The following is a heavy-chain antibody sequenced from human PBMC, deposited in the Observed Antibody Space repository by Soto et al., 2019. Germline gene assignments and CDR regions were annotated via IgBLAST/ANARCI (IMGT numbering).Heavy chain of an antibody. CDR2: INAGNGNT. CDR3: AREAEHCSGGSCYSWPFYYYYGMDV. CDR1: GYTFTSYA. J-gene: IGHJ6*02. D-gene: IGHD2-15*01. V-gene: IGHV1-3*01. Sequence: GASVKVSCKASGYTFTSYAMHWVRQAPGQRLEWMGWINAGNGNTKYSQKFQGRVTITRDTSASTAYMELSSLRSEDAAVYYCAREAEHCSGGSCYSWPFYYYYGMDVWGQGTTVTVS.